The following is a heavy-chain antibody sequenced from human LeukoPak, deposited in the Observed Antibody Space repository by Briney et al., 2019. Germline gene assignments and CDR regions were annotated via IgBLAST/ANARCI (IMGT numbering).Heavy chain of an antibody. CDR2: IYPGDSDT. V-gene: IGHV5-51*01. J-gene: IGHJ6*02. CDR1: GYSFTSYW. D-gene: IGHD4-17*01. CDR3: ARTLDYGDDYYYGMDV. Sequence: GESLKISCKGSGYSFTSYWIGWVRQMAGKGLEWMGIIYPGDSDTRCSPSFQGQVTISADKSISTAYLQWSSLKASDTAMYYCARTLDYGDDYYYGMDVWGQGTTVTVSS.